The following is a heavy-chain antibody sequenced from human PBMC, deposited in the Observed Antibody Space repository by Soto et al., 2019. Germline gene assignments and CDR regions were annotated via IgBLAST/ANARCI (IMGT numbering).Heavy chain of an antibody. J-gene: IGHJ2*01. D-gene: IGHD6-19*01. CDR1: GYTFTNYG. Sequence: GASVKVSCKASGYTFTNYGIHWVRQAPGQRLEWMGWINAGNGNTKYSQNFQDRVTITRDTSASIAYMELSSLRSEDTAVFYCARSGYSSGWYHWYFDLWGRGTLVNVFS. CDR3: ARSGYSSGWYHWYFDL. V-gene: IGHV1-3*01. CDR2: INAGNGNT.